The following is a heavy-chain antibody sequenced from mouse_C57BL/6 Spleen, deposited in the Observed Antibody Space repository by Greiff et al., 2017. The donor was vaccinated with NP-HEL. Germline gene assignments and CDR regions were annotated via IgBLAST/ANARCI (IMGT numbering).Heavy chain of an antibody. V-gene: IGHV1-58*01. J-gene: IGHJ2*01. CDR1: GYTFTSYG. CDR3: ARGVGRTGLDY. CDR2: IYLGNGYT. Sequence: VQLQQSGAELVRPGSSVKMSCKTSGYTFTSYGINWVKQRPGQGLEWIGYIYLGNGYTEYNEKFKGKATLTSDTSSSTAYMQLSSLTSEDSAIYFCARGVGRTGLDYWGQGTTLTVSS. D-gene: IGHD1-3*01.